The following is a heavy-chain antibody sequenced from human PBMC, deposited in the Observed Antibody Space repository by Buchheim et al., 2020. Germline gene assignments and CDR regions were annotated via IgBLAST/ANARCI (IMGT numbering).Heavy chain of an antibody. Sequence: QVQLVESGGGVVQPGRSLRLSCAASGFTFSSYGMHWVRQAPGKGLEWVAVISYDGSNKYYADSVKGRFTISRDNSKNTLYLQMNSLRAEDTAVYYFAKVSGIAEAGYFDYWGQGTL. D-gene: IGHD6-13*01. CDR1: GFTFSSYG. V-gene: IGHV3-30*18. CDR3: AKVSGIAEAGYFDY. CDR2: ISYDGSNK. J-gene: IGHJ4*02.